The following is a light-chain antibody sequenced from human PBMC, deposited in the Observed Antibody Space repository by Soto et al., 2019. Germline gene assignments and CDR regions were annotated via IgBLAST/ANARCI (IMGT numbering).Light chain of an antibody. CDR1: GSDVGGYNY. J-gene: IGLJ1*01. CDR3: CSYVGRDTYV. V-gene: IGLV2-14*01. CDR2: EVS. Sequence: QSVLTQPASVSGSPGQSITISCTGTGSDVGGYNYVSWYQQHPGKAPKLMIYEVSNRPSGVSNRFSGSKSGNTASLTISGLQAEDEADYYCCSYVGRDTYVFGTGTKVTVL.